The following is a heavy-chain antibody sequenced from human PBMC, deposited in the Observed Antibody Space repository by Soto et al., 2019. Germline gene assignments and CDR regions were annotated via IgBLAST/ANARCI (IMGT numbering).Heavy chain of an antibody. CDR1: GFTFSSYS. CDR2: ISSSSSYI. J-gene: IGHJ4*02. Sequence: EVQLVESGGGLVKPGGSLRLSCAASGFTFSSYSMNWVRQAPGKGLEWVSSISSSSSYIYYADSVKGRFTISRDNANNSLYLQMNSLRAEDTAVYYCARAPAPTFWSGYYYFDYWGQGTLVTVSS. CDR3: ARAPAPTFWSGYYYFDY. V-gene: IGHV3-21*01. D-gene: IGHD3-3*01.